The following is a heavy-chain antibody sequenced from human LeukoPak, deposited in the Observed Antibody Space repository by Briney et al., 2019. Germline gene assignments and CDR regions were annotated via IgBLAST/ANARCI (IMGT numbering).Heavy chain of an antibody. CDR3: ARGYCTRDSCYSEYLQH. J-gene: IGHJ1*01. V-gene: IGHV4-4*07. Sequence: SEALSLTCTVSGGSISSNYWSWIRKPAGQGQEWIWLIDSSVRSEYHPPLERRVTMSVDTSKNQFSLKLSSVTAADTAVYYCARGYCTRDSCYSEYLQHWLQGTLVTVCS. D-gene: IGHD2-15*01. CDR2: IDSSVRS. CDR1: GGSISSNY.